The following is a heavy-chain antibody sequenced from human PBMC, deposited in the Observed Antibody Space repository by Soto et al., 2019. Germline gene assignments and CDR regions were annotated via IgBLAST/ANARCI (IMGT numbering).Heavy chain of an antibody. CDR2: IIPIFGTA. V-gene: IGHV1-69*01. J-gene: IGHJ6*02. CDR3: ARGLEQHPYYYYGMDV. Sequence: QVQLVQSGAEVKKPGSSVKVSCKASGGTFSSYAISWVRQAPGQGLECMRGIIPIFGTANYAQKFQGRVTITADEPTSTAYMELSSLRSEDTAVYYCARGLEQHPYYYYGMDVWGQGTTVTVSS. D-gene: IGHD6-13*01. CDR1: GGTFSSYA.